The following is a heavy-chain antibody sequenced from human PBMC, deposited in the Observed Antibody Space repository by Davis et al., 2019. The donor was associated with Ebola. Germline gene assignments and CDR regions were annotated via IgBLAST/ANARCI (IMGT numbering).Heavy chain of an antibody. CDR3: AREKVLVGATPSN. D-gene: IGHD1-26*01. V-gene: IGHV3-33*01. J-gene: IGHJ4*02. Sequence: GESLKISCAASGFTFSSYGMHWVRQAPGKGLEWVAVIWYDGSNKYYADSVKGRFTISRDNSKNTLYLQMNSLRAEDTAVYYCAREKVLVGATPSNWGQGTLVTVSS. CDR1: GFTFSSYG. CDR2: IWYDGSNK.